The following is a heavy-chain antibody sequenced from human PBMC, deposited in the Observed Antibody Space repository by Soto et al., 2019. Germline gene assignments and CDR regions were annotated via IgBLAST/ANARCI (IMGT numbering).Heavy chain of an antibody. CDR2: IDPVDSYT. CDR1: GYSFTNYW. J-gene: IGHJ5*02. D-gene: IGHD6-13*01. V-gene: IGHV5-10-1*01. CDR3: ARIESIARNWFDP. Sequence: GESLKISCKGSGYSFTNYWISWVRRMPGKGLEWMGNIDPVDSYTNYSPSFQGHVTFSVDTSISTAYLQWSSLKASDTAMYYCARIESIARNWFDPWGQGTLVTVSS.